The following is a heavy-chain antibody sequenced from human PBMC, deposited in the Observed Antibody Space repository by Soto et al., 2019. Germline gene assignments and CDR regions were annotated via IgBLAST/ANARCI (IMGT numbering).Heavy chain of an antibody. J-gene: IGHJ4*02. CDR1: GYTFTSYY. V-gene: IGHV1-46*01. D-gene: IGHD3-3*01. CDR3: ATVRASVLRDFWSGQYFDY. Sequence: ASVKVSCKASGYTFTSYYMHWVRQAPGQGLEWMGIINPSGGSTSYAQKFQGRVTMTRDTSTSTAYMELSSLRSEDTAVYYCATVRASVLRDFWSGQYFDYWGQGTLVTVSS. CDR2: INPSGGST.